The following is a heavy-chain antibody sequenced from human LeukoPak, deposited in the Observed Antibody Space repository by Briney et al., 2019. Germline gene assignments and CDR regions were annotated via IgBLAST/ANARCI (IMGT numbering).Heavy chain of an antibody. CDR3: AAGGSGTY. D-gene: IGHD3-10*01. CDR2: ISGSGSNT. CDR1: GFTFSNYA. J-gene: IGHJ4*02. Sequence: TGGSLRLSCAASGFTFSNYAMTWVRQAPGKGLECVSVISGSGSNTDYADSVKGRFTISRDNSKNTLSLQMNSLRAEDTAIYYCAAGGSGTYWGQGTLVTASS. V-gene: IGHV3-23*01.